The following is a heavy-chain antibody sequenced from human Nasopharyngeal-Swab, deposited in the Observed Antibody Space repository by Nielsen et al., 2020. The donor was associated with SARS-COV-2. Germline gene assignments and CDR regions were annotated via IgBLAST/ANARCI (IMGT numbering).Heavy chain of an antibody. Sequence: GGFLRLSCAASGFTFSSYGMHWVRQAPGKGLEWVAVISYDGSNKYYADSVKGRFTISRDNSKNTLYLQMNSLRAEDTAVYYCAKASRGGGYDYVSYWGQGTLVTVSS. CDR1: GFTFSSYG. D-gene: IGHD5-12*01. CDR2: ISYDGSNK. V-gene: IGHV3-30*18. CDR3: AKASRGGGYDYVSY. J-gene: IGHJ4*02.